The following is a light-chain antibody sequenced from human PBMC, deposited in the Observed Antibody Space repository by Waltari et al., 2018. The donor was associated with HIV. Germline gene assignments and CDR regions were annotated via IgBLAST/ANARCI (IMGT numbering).Light chain of an antibody. CDR1: KLGDNY. CDR3: QAWDSSTVV. V-gene: IGLV3-1*01. J-gene: IGLJ2*01. CDR2: QDS. Sequence: SYELTQPPSVSVSPGQTASITCSGDKLGDNYACWYLQKPGQSPVVVIDQDSKRPSGIPERFSGSNSGNTATLTISGTQAMDEADYYCQAWDSSTVVFGGGTKLTVL.